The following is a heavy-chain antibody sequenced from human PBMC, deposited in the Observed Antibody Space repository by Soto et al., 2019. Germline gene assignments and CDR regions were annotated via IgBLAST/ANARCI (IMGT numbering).Heavy chain of an antibody. D-gene: IGHD3-9*01. CDR2: ISPKSGGT. J-gene: IGHJ4*02. CDR3: ARPPGYISDWYYFDL. Sequence: GASVNVSCQASGYSFISYYMYWFRQSPGQGFEWMGRISPKSGGTNYAQKFQGRVSLTWDTSLNTAYMELSSLMSEDTAVYYCARPPGYISDWYYFDLWGQGTQVTVSS. CDR1: GYSFISYY. V-gene: IGHV1-2*02.